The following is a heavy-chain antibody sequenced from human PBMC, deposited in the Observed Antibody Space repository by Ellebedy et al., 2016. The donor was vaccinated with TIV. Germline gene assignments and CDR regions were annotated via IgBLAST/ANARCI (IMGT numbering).Heavy chain of an antibody. V-gene: IGHV4-39*07. CDR3: ARGPYSVRGVIIERAYYYYGMDV. CDR1: GGSISSSSYY. D-gene: IGHD3-10*01. J-gene: IGHJ6*02. CDR2: IYYSGST. Sequence: MPSETLSLTCTVSGGSISSSSYYWGWIRQPPGKGLEWIGSIYYSGSTYYNPSLKSRVTISVDTSKNQFSLKLSSVTAADTAVYYCARGPYSVRGVIIERAYYYYGMDVWGQGTTVTVSS.